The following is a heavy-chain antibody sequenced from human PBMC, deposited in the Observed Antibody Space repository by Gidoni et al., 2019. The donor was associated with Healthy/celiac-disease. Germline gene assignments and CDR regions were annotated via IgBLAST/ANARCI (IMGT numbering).Heavy chain of an antibody. CDR2: INPNSGGT. Sequence: QVQLVQSGAEVKKPGASVKVSCKASGYTFTGYYLHWGRQAPGQGLEWMGWINPNSGGTNYAQKFQGRVTMTRDTSISTAYMELSRLRSDDTAVYYCARDSIFDFWSGPIYYYYGMDVWGQGTTVTVPS. J-gene: IGHJ6*02. CDR1: GYTFTGYY. D-gene: IGHD3-3*01. CDR3: ARDSIFDFWSGPIYYYYGMDV. V-gene: IGHV1-2*02.